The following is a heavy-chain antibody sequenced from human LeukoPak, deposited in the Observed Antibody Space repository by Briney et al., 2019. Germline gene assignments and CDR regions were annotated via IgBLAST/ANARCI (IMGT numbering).Heavy chain of an antibody. V-gene: IGHV3-33*03. Sequence: GRSLRLSCAASGFSFSSYGMHWVRQSPGKGLEWVAVIWYDGSNKYYADSVKGRFTISRDNSKNTLYLQMNSLRAEDTALYYCAKGPSETAMATAFDYWGQGTLVTVPS. D-gene: IGHD5-18*01. CDR1: GFSFSSYG. CDR3: AKGPSETAMATAFDY. CDR2: IWYDGSNK. J-gene: IGHJ4*02.